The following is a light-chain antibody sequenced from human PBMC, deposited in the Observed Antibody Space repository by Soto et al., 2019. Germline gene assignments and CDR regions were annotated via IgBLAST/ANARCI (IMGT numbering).Light chain of an antibody. V-gene: IGLV2-14*01. CDR3: CSYTSTSTWV. CDR1: SSDVGGYNY. CDR2: EVN. J-gene: IGLJ3*02. Sequence: QSVLTQPASVSGSPGQSITISCTGTSSDVGGYNYVSWYQQHPGKAPKLMIYEVNNRPSGLSNRFSGSKSGNTASLTVSGLQAEDEADYYCCSYTSTSTWVFGGGTKVTVL.